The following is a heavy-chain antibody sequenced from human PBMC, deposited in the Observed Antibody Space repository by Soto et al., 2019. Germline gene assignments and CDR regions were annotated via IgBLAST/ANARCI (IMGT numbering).Heavy chain of an antibody. Sequence: QVQLVQSGAEVKKPGSSVKVSCKASGGTFSSFAINWVRQAPGQGLEWMGGIIPIFGAADYAQKFQGRVTITADKSTSTAYMEPSSLSPEDPAVYSSASPILPTPGYYYGMDVWGQGTTVTVSS. CDR3: ASPILPTPGYYYGMDV. D-gene: IGHD2-21*01. V-gene: IGHV1-69*14. CDR2: IIPIFGAA. CDR1: GGTFSSFA. J-gene: IGHJ6*02.